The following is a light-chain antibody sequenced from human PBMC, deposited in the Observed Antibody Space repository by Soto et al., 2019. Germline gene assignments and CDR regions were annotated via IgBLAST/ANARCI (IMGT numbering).Light chain of an antibody. V-gene: IGLV2-14*01. Sequence: QSALTQPASVSGSPGQSITISCTGTSSDIGYYDYVSWYQHHSGKAPKLIIYEVSNRPSGVSNRFSGSKSGNTASLTISGLQAEDEADYYCSSYTTSSTRVFGTGTKVTVL. CDR1: SSDIGYYDY. J-gene: IGLJ1*01. CDR3: SSYTTSSTRV. CDR2: EVS.